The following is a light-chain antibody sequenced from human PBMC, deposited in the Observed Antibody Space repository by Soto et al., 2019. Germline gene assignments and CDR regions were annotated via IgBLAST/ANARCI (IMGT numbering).Light chain of an antibody. Sequence: QMTQSPSTLSGSVGDRVTITCXASQTISSWLAWYQQKPGKAPKLLIYKASTLKSGVPSRFSGSGSGTEFTLTISSLQPDDFATYYCQHYNSYSEAFGQGTKVDIK. V-gene: IGKV1-5*03. CDR1: QTISSW. J-gene: IGKJ1*01. CDR3: QHYNSYSEA. CDR2: KAS.